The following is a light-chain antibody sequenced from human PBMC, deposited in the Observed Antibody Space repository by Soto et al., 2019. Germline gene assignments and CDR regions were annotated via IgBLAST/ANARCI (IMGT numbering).Light chain of an antibody. CDR3: SSYTYNGVGV. V-gene: IGLV2-14*03. CDR1: DSDVGGYNY. J-gene: IGLJ2*01. CDR2: NVS. Sequence: QSALTQPASVSGSPGQSITISCTGTDSDVGGYNYVSWYQHHPGNAPKVMIYNVSYRPSGVSNRFSGSKSGNTASLTISGLQAEAEAVYYCSSYTYNGVGVFGGGTKLTVL.